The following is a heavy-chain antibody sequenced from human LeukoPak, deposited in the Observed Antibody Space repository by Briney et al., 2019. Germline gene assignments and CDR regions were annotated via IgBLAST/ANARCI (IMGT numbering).Heavy chain of an antibody. D-gene: IGHD1-26*01. V-gene: IGHV4-39*01. Sequence: PSETLSLTCTVSGGSISSSSYYWGWIRQPPGKGLEWIGSIYYSGSTYYNPSLKSRVTISVDTSKNQFSLKLSSVTAADTAVYYCARQRTWELSEGIPDDFDYWGQGTLVTVSS. J-gene: IGHJ4*02. CDR2: IYYSGST. CDR3: ARQRTWELSEGIPDDFDY. CDR1: GGSISSSSYY.